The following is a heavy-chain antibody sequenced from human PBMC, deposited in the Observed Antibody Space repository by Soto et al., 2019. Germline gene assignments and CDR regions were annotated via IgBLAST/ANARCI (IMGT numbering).Heavy chain of an antibody. V-gene: IGHV3-43*01. CDR3: AKDGPRILTGYLGGYGMDV. Sequence: GGSLRLSCAASGFTFDDYTMHWVRQAPGKGLEWVSLISWDGGSTYYADSVKGRFTISRDNSKNSLYLQMNSLRTEDTALYYCAKDGPRILTGYLGGYGMDVWGQGTTVTVSS. J-gene: IGHJ6*02. D-gene: IGHD3-9*01. CDR2: ISWDGGST. CDR1: GFTFDDYT.